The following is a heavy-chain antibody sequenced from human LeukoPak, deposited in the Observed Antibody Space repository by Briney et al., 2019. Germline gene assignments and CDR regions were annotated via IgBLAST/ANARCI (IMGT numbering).Heavy chain of an antibody. Sequence: PSETLSLTCTVSGGSISSYYWSWIRQPPGKGLEWIGYIYYSGSTNYNPSLKSRVTISVDTSKNQFSPKLSSVTAADTAVYYCARDRPHNLYYDFWSGYSDAFDIWGQGTMVTVSS. CDR3: ARDRPHNLYYDFWSGYSDAFDI. CDR1: GGSISSYY. D-gene: IGHD3-3*01. V-gene: IGHV4-59*01. J-gene: IGHJ3*02. CDR2: IYYSGST.